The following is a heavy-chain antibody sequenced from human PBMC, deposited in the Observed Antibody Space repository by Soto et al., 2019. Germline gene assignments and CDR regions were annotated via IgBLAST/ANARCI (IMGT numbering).Heavy chain of an antibody. J-gene: IGHJ4*02. D-gene: IGHD1-26*01. CDR1: GGTCSSYS. CDR3: ARDGGRHSGGSDY. Sequence: QVQLVQYGAEVKKPWSSVKVSCKASGGTCSSYSIHWVRQAPGQGLEWMGEIIPIFGTANYAQKFQGRVTITADESTSTAYMELSSLRSEDTAVYYCARDGGRHSGGSDYWGQGTLVTVSS. V-gene: IGHV1-69*01. CDR2: IIPIFGTA.